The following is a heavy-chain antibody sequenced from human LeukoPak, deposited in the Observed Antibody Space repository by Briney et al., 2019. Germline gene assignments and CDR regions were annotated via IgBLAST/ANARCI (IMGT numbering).Heavy chain of an antibody. Sequence: TSETLSLTYAVYGGSFSGYYWSWIRQPPGKGLEWIGEINHSGSTNYNPSLKSRVTISVDTSKNQFSLKLSSVTAADTAVYYCARLLAYCGGDCRGDYWGQGTLVTVSS. V-gene: IGHV4-34*01. D-gene: IGHD2-21*02. J-gene: IGHJ4*02. CDR3: ARLLAYCGGDCRGDY. CDR2: INHSGST. CDR1: GGSFSGYY.